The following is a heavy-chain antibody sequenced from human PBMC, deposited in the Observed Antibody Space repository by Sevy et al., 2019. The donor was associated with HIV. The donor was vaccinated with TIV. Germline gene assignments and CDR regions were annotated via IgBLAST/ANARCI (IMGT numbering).Heavy chain of an antibody. CDR2: IIPIFGTA. CDR1: GGTFSSYA. Sequence: ASVKVSCKASGGTFSSYAISWVRQAPGQGLEWIGGIIPIFGTANYGQKFQGRVTITADESTSTAYMELSSLRSEDTAVYYCARDRIAAAGIVSWFDPWGQGTLVTVSS. V-gene: IGHV1-69*13. D-gene: IGHD6-13*01. CDR3: ARDRIAAAGIVSWFDP. J-gene: IGHJ5*02.